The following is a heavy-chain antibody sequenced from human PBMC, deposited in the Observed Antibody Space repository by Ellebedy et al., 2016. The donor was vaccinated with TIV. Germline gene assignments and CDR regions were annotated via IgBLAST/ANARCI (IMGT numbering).Heavy chain of an antibody. CDR1: GFSFSTYG. V-gene: IGHV3-30*02. CDR2: KRFDGRNE. J-gene: IGHJ4*02. Sequence: PGGSLRLSCVASGFSFSTYGMHWVRQAPGKGLEWVAFKRFDGRNEYNGDSVKGRFFISRDVSTNTLSLQMNRMRAEDTAMYYCTGETNPSPGAVAGTGFDCWGQGALVIVSS. D-gene: IGHD6-19*01. CDR3: TGETNPSPGAVAGTGFDC.